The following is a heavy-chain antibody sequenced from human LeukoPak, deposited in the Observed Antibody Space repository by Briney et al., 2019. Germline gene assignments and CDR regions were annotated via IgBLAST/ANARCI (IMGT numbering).Heavy chain of an antibody. J-gene: IGHJ4*02. CDR3: AKDLRGYSNYYDH. Sequence: GGSLRLSCAASGFTFSSYAMGWVRQAPGEGPEWVSLISDSGGSTYYADSVKGRFTISRDNSKNTLDLQMNTLRAEDTAVYYCAKDLRGYSNYYDHWGQGTQVTVSS. V-gene: IGHV3-23*01. D-gene: IGHD6-13*01. CDR2: ISDSGGST. CDR1: GFTFSSYA.